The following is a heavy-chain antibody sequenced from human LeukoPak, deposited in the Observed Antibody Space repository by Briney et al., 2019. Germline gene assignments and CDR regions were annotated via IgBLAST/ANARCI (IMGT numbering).Heavy chain of an antibody. D-gene: IGHD3-10*01. V-gene: IGHV4-59*08. CDR3: AGQGCYYTSGRTFDV. CDR1: GGSINSNY. Sequence: SETLSLTCTVSGGSINSNYWTWIRQPPGKGLEWIGHIYNNGGTNFNPSLKSRVTMSLDTSKKQVSLKLSSVTAADTAVYYCAGQGCYYTSGRTFDVWGQGTMVAVSS. CDR2: IYNNGGT. J-gene: IGHJ3*01.